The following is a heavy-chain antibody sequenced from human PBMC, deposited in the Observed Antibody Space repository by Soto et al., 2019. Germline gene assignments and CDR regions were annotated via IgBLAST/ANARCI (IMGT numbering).Heavy chain of an antibody. CDR2: ISYDGSNK. J-gene: IGHJ6*02. D-gene: IGHD2-15*01. V-gene: IGHV3-30*14. Sequence: GGSLRLSCAASGFTFSSYAMHWVRQAPGKGLEWVAVISYDGSNKYYADPVKGRFTISRDTSQNTLYLHMNSLRAEDTAVYYCARDSGLIRENYGMDVWGQGTTVTVSS. CDR3: ARDSGLIRENYGMDV. CDR1: GFTFSSYA.